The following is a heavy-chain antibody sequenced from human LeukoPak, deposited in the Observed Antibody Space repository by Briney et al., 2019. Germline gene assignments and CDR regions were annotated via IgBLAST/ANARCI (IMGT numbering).Heavy chain of an antibody. Sequence: PGGSLRLSCADSGFTFRQRWMHWVRRAPGEGLVWASHINRDGTTTSYADSVKGRFIISRDNARSTLYLQMNSLRVEDTAMYFCTTKPDGLNWFDPWGQGTLVTVS. CDR1: GFTFRQRW. CDR2: INRDGTTT. D-gene: IGHD1-14*01. V-gene: IGHV3-74*01. CDR3: TTKPDGLNWFDP. J-gene: IGHJ5*02.